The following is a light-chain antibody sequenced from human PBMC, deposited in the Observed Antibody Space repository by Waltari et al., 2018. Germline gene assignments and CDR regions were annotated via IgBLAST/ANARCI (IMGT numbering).Light chain of an antibody. V-gene: IGLV2-8*01. J-gene: IGLJ3*02. Sequence: QSALTQPPSASGSPGQSVTISCTGTSSDIGGYNYVHWYQQHPGKAPKLMIYEVTKRPSGVPDRFSASKSGNTASLTVSGLQAEDEADYYCSSFAGSTNWVFGGGTKLTVL. CDR2: EVT. CDR1: SSDIGGYNY. CDR3: SSFAGSTNWV.